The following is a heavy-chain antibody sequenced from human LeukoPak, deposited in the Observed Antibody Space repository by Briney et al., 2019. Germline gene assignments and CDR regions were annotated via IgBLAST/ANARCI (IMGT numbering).Heavy chain of an antibody. Sequence: PGRSLGLSCAASGFTFDDYAMHWVRQAPGKGLEWVSGISWNSGSIGYADSVKGRFTISRDNAKNSLYLQMNSLRAEDTALYYCAKDVAAAGGRSDYWGQGTLVTVSS. CDR1: GFTFDDYA. CDR3: AKDVAAAGGRSDY. J-gene: IGHJ4*02. CDR2: ISWNSGSI. V-gene: IGHV3-9*01. D-gene: IGHD6-13*01.